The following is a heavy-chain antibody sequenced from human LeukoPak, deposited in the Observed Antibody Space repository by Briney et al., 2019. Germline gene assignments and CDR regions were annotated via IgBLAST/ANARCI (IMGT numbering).Heavy chain of an antibody. D-gene: IGHD1-26*01. CDR1: AFSLNAYN. Sequence: TGGSLRLSCAASAFSLNAYNMNWVRQAPGQGLGWVSSISYTGTYIYYADSVKGRFTISRDNAQNSLYLQMNSLRAEDTAIYYCVRDRGTYRPIDYWGQGTLVTVSS. V-gene: IGHV3-21*04. CDR3: VRDRGTYRPIDY. CDR2: ISYTGTYI. J-gene: IGHJ4*02.